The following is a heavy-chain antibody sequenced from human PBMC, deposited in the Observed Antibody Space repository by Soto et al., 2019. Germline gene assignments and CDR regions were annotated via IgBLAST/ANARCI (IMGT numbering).Heavy chain of an antibody. V-gene: IGHV3-30-3*01. CDR2: ISYDGSNK. J-gene: IGHJ4*02. Sequence: GGSLRLSCAASGFTFSSYAMHWVRQAPGKGLEWVAVISYDGSNKYYADSVKGRFTISRDNSKNTLYLQMNSLRAEDTAVYYCAKDLTWRYYDSSPYWGQATLVTVSS. CDR3: AKDLTWRYYDSSPY. CDR1: GFTFSSYA. D-gene: IGHD3-22*01.